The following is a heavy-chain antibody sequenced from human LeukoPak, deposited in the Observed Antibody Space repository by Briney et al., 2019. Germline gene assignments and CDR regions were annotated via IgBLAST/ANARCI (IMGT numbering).Heavy chain of an antibody. CDR3: ARASYDILTGYQYYFDY. D-gene: IGHD3-9*01. V-gene: IGHV3-21*01. J-gene: IGHJ4*02. CDR2: ISSSSSYI. Sequence: GGSLRLSCAASGSTFSSYSMNWVRQAPGKGLEWVSSISSSSSYIYYADSVKGRFTISRDNAKNSLYLQMNSLRAEDTAVYYCARASYDILTGYQYYFDYWGQGTLVTVSS. CDR1: GSTFSSYS.